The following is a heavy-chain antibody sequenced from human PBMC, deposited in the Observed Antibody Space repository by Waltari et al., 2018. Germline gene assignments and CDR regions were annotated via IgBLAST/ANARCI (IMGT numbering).Heavy chain of an antibody. V-gene: IGHV3-33*01. CDR2: IWYDGSNK. J-gene: IGHJ4*02. CDR3: ARDVAVATVVSPGLDY. CDR1: GFAFSNYG. D-gene: IGHD5-12*01. Sequence: QVQLVESGGGVVQPGRSLRLSCAASGFAFSNYGMHWVRQAPGKGLEWVAVIWYDGSNKFYADSVKGRFTISRDTSKNTLYLHMNSLGVEDTAVYYCARDVAVATVVSPGLDYWGQGTLVTVSS.